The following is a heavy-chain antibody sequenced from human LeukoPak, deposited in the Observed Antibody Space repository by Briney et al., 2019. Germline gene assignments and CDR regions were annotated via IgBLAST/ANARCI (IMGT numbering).Heavy chain of an antibody. CDR1: GSTFSSYA. CDR2: ISFDGSKT. CDR3: ARDRQPYYHYYGMDV. D-gene: IGHD6-6*01. V-gene: IGHV3-30-3*01. J-gene: IGHJ6*02. Sequence: PGRSLRLSCAASGSTFSSYAMHWVRQAPGKGLEWVAVISFDGSKTYYADSMKGRCTISRDNSKNTLYLQMNSLRAEDTAAYYCARDRQPYYHYYGMDVWGQGTTVTVSS.